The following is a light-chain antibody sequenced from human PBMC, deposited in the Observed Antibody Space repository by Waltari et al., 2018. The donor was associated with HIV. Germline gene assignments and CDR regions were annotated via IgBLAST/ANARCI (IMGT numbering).Light chain of an antibody. CDR3: SSYTATTAIL. Sequence: QSVLTQPASVSGSPGQSLTISCTGPNSDVVDYTYVSWYQQHPGKAPKLLIYEVTHRPSGISSRFSGFKSGNTASMTISGLQAEDEADYYCSSYTATTAILFGGGTKVTVL. V-gene: IGLV2-14*01. CDR2: EVT. J-gene: IGLJ3*02. CDR1: NSDVVDYTY.